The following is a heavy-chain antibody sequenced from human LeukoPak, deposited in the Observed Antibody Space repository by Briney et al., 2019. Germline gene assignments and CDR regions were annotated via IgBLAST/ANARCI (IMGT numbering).Heavy chain of an antibody. Sequence: ASVKVSCKASGYTFTSYGISWVRQAPGQGLEWMGWISAYNGNTNYAQKLQGRVTMTTDTSTSTAYMELRSLRSEDTAVYYCARGAFGVVTGYYYYGMDVWGQGTTVTVSS. D-gene: IGHD3-3*01. CDR3: ARGAFGVVTGYYYYGMDV. CDR1: GYTFTSYG. V-gene: IGHV1-18*01. CDR2: ISAYNGNT. J-gene: IGHJ6*02.